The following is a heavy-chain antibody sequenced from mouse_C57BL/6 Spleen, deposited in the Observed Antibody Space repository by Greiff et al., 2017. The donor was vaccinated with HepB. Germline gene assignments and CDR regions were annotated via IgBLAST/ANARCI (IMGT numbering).Heavy chain of an antibody. D-gene: IGHD2-4*01. CDR1: GFSLTSYA. J-gene: IGHJ1*03. CDR3: ARIFDYDDGWYFDV. CDR2: IWTGGGT. Sequence: VKLMESGPGLVAPSQSLSITCTVSGFSLTSYAISWVRQPPGKGLEWLGVIWTGGGTNYNSALKSRLSISKDNSKSQVFLKMNSLQTDDTARYYCARIFDYDDGWYFDVWGTGTTVTVSS. V-gene: IGHV2-9-1*01.